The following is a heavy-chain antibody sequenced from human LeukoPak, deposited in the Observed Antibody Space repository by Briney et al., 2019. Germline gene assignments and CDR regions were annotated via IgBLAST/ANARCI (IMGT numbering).Heavy chain of an antibody. J-gene: IGHJ6*03. CDR2: MNPNSGNT. D-gene: IGHD5-12*01. Sequence: GASVKVSCKASGYTFTSYDINWVRQATGQGLEWMGWMNPNSGNTGYAQKFQGRVTITRNTSISTAYMELSSLRSEDTAVYYCARSSYDTNYYYYYMDVWGKGTTVTISS. CDR1: GYTFTSYD. V-gene: IGHV1-8*03. CDR3: ARSSYDTNYYYYYMDV.